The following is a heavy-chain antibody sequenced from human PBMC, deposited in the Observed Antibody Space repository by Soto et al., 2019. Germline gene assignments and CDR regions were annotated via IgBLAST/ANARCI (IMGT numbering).Heavy chain of an antibody. CDR3: ARGQRGVVVAPAAFDL. V-gene: IGHV1-69*04. CDR2: IIPILDIA. CDR1: GGTFNTYP. J-gene: IGHJ3*01. Sequence: SVKVSCKTSGGTFNTYPISWVRQAPGQGLEWMGTIIPILDIANYAQKFQGRVTITADKSTSTAYMELSSLESEDTAVYYCARGQRGVVVAPAAFDLWGRGTFVTVSS. D-gene: IGHD2-2*01.